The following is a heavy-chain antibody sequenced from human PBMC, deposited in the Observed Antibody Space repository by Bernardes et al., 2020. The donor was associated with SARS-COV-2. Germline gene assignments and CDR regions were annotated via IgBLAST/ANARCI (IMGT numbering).Heavy chain of an antibody. V-gene: IGHV4-39*07. CDR1: GDSINSASYR. D-gene: IGHD3-3*02. Sequence: SETLSLTCSVSGDSINSASYRWGWIRQAPGKGLEWIANVDYSGTTLYNPALASRATISVDTSRNQFSLKLSSVTAADTATYYCARRINMGTPSPDQNNWFEPWGQGTLVTVSS. CDR3: ARRINMGTPSPDQNNWFEP. J-gene: IGHJ5*02. CDR2: VDYSGTT.